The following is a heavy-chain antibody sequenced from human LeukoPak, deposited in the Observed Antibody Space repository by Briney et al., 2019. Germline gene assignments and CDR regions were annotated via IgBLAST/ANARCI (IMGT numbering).Heavy chain of an antibody. CDR1: GYTFTGYY. V-gene: IGHV1-2*02. J-gene: IGHJ4*02. D-gene: IGHD2-15*01. CDR3: ESRPDQHLLYYFDY. CDR2: INPNSGGT. Sequence: GASVKVSCKASGYTFTGYYMHWVRQAPGQGLEWMGWINPNSGGTKYAQKFQGRVTMTSDASISTAYMELSSLRSDDTAVYYCESRPDQHLLYYFDYWGQGAVVTVSS.